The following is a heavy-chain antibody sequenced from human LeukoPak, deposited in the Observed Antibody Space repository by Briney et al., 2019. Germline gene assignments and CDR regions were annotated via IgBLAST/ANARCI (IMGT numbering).Heavy chain of an antibody. Sequence: ASVKVSCKASGYTFTSYAISWVRQAPGQGLEGMGSISPYNGNTNYAERLQGRVIMTTDTSTRTAYMELRSLRSDDTAVFYCARDQYDYVWGSYRPYFDYWGQGTLVTVSS. CDR2: ISPYNGNT. CDR3: ARDQYDYVWGSYRPYFDY. CDR1: GYTFTSYA. D-gene: IGHD3-16*02. V-gene: IGHV1-18*04. J-gene: IGHJ4*02.